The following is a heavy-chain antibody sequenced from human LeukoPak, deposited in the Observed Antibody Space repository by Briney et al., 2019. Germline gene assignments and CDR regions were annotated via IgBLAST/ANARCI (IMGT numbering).Heavy chain of an antibody. Sequence: GASVKVSCKASGGTFSSYAISWVRQAPGKGLEWVGEIIPIFGASNYAQKFQGRVTITADESTNTAYMELSSLRSEDTAVYYCAKRNRNDILTAFSFDCWGQGTLVTVSS. V-gene: IGHV1-69*01. J-gene: IGHJ4*02. D-gene: IGHD3-9*01. CDR3: AKRNRNDILTAFSFDC. CDR2: IIPIFGAS. CDR1: GGTFSSYA.